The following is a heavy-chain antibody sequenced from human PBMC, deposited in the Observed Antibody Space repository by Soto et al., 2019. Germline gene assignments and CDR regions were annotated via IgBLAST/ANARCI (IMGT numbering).Heavy chain of an antibody. CDR3: ARSGWGSSGWLDYFDY. CDR1: GYSFTSYW. Sequence: PGESLKISCKGSGYSFTSYWIGWVRQMPGKGLEWMGIIYPGDSDTRYSPSFQGQVTISADKSISTAYLQWSSLKASDTAMYYCARSGWGSSGWLDYFDYWGQGTLVTVSS. D-gene: IGHD6-19*01. CDR2: IYPGDSDT. J-gene: IGHJ4*02. V-gene: IGHV5-51*01.